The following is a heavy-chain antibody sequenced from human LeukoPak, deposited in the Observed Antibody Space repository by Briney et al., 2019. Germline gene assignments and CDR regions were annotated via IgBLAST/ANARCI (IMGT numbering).Heavy chain of an antibody. J-gene: IGHJ2*01. D-gene: IGHD4-23*01. CDR3: AGGRTTVVTPWYFDL. CDR2: INHSGST. V-gene: IGHV4-34*01. Sequence: SETLSLTCAVYGGSFSGYYWSWIRQPPGKGLEWIGEINHSGSTNYNPSLKSRVTISVDTSKNQFSLKLSSVTAADTAVYYCAGGRTTVVTPWYFDLWGRGTLVTVSS. CDR1: GGSFSGYY.